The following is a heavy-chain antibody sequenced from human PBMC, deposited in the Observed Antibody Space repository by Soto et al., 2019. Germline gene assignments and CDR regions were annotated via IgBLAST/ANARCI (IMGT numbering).Heavy chain of an antibody. CDR1: GGSFSGYY. Sequence: SETLSLTCAVYGGSFSGYYWSWIRQPPGKGLEWIGEINHSGSTNYNPSLKSRVTISVDTSKNQFSLKLSSVTAADTAVYYCARGRYNTIFGVVIFNYYYGMDVWGQGTTVTVSS. D-gene: IGHD3-3*01. CDR3: ARGRYNTIFGVVIFNYYYGMDV. J-gene: IGHJ6*02. V-gene: IGHV4-34*01. CDR2: INHSGST.